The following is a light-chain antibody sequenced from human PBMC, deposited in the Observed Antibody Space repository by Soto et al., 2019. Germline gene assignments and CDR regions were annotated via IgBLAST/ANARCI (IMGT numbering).Light chain of an antibody. Sequence: QSVLTQPASVSGSPGQSITISCTGTSSDVGSYNYVSWYQQHPGKAPKLMIYEVSNRPSGVSNRFSGSNSDNTASLTISGLQAEDEADYYCNSYTSTNTWVFGTGTK. CDR3: NSYTSTNTWV. CDR1: SSDVGSYNY. V-gene: IGLV2-14*01. J-gene: IGLJ1*01. CDR2: EVS.